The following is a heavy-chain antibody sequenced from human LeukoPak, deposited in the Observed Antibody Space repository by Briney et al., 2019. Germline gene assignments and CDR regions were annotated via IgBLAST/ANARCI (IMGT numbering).Heavy chain of an antibody. Sequence: GASVKFSCKASGYTFTGYYMHWVRQAPGQGLEWMGWINPNSGGTNYAQKFQGRVTMTRDTSISTAYMELSRLRSDDTAVYYCARVCSSTSCYASDAFDIWGRGTMVTVSS. CDR3: ARVCSSTSCYASDAFDI. CDR2: INPNSGGT. V-gene: IGHV1-2*02. CDR1: GYTFTGYY. J-gene: IGHJ3*02. D-gene: IGHD2-2*01.